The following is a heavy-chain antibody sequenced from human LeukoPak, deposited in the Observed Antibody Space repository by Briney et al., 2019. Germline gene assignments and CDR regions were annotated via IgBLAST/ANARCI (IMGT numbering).Heavy chain of an antibody. CDR2: INHSGST. CDR3: AMNNWGLDY. Sequence: SETLSLTCAVYGGSFSGYYWSWIRRPPGKGLEWIGEINHSGSTDYNPSLKSRVTISVDTSKNQFSLKLSSVTAADTAVYYCAMNNWGLDYWGQGTLVTVSS. V-gene: IGHV4-34*01. D-gene: IGHD7-27*01. J-gene: IGHJ4*02. CDR1: GGSFSGYY.